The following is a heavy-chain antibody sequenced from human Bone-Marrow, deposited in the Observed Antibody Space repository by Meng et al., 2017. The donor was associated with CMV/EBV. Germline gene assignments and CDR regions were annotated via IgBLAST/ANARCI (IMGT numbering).Heavy chain of an antibody. V-gene: IGHV3-9*01. Sequence: GGSLRLSCAASGFTFDDYAMHWVRQAPGKGLEWVSGISWNSGSIGYADSVKGRFTISRDNAKNSLYLQMNSLRAEDTAVYYCASPYSSSWSYYYGMDVWGQGTTVTVSS. CDR3: ASPYSSSWSYYYGMDV. J-gene: IGHJ6*02. D-gene: IGHD6-13*01. CDR2: ISWNSGSI. CDR1: GFTFDDYA.